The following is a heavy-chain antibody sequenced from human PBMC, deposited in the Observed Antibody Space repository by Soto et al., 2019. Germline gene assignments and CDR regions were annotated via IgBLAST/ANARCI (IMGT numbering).Heavy chain of an antibody. J-gene: IGHJ5*02. Sequence: ETLSLTCTVSGDALNSYHCTWIRLPAGKGLEWIGRIYSSGSTKYNPSLQSRVTTSLDTSKIQFSLRLTSVIASDTAVYYCPRGQRFSDWFDPWGQGTLVTVS. D-gene: IGHD3-3*01. CDR2: IYSSGST. CDR3: PRGQRFSDWFDP. CDR1: GDALNSYH. V-gene: IGHV4-4*07.